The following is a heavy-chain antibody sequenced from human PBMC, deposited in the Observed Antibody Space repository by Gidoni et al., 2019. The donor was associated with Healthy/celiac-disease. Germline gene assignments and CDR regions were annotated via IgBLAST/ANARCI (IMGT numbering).Heavy chain of an antibody. Sequence: QVQLQESGPGLVKPSQTLSLTCTVSGGSISSGDYYWSWIRQPPGKGLEWIGYIYYSGSTYYNPSLKSRVTTSVDTSKNQFSLKLSSVTAADTAVYYCARVDGDYDWYFDLWGRGTLVTVSS. J-gene: IGHJ2*01. CDR2: IYYSGST. CDR1: GGSISSGDYY. D-gene: IGHD4-17*01. CDR3: ARVDGDYDWYFDL. V-gene: IGHV4-30-4*01.